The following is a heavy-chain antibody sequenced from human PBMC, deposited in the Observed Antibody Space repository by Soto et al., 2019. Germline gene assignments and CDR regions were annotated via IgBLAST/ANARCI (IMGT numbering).Heavy chain of an antibody. V-gene: IGHV3-11*01. D-gene: IGHD2-15*01. CDR3: ARELCSGGSCYSAFDY. CDR1: VFTFGNDC. J-gene: IGHJ4*02. Sequence: WGSLILCCATSVFTFGNDCVGWIRQAPVIGLEWVSYISSSGSTIYYADSVKGRFTISRDNAKNSLYLQMNSLRAEDTAVYYCARELCSGGSCYSAFDYWGQGTLVTVSS. CDR2: ISSSGSTI.